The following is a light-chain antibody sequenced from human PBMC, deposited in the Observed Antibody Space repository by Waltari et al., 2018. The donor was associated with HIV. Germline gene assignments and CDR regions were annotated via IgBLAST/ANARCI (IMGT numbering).Light chain of an antibody. CDR2: WAS. CDR3: QQYLRSPPT. J-gene: IGKJ4*01. Sequence: DIVMTQSPDSLRVSLGERATINCTSSQSILYAPDHRKYLAWYQQKPRQPPRLLISWASTRESGVPDRFRGSGSGTDFALTISRLQAEDVAVYHCQQYLRSPPTFGGGTKVEIK. V-gene: IGKV4-1*01. CDR1: QSILYAPDHRKY.